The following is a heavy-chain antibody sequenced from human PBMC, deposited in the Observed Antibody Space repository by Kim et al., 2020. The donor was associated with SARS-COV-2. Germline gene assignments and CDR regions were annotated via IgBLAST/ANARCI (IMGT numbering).Heavy chain of an antibody. Sequence: GGSLRLSCAASGFTFSSYWMHWVRQAPGKGLEWVSRIKGDGSSIMYADSVKGRFTISRDNAKNTLYLQMNSLRAEDTAVYYCARDLDYDSYSNFDYWGQGTLVTVSS. J-gene: IGHJ4*02. CDR1: GFTFSSYW. V-gene: IGHV3-74*03. D-gene: IGHD3-9*01. CDR2: IKGDGSSI. CDR3: ARDLDYDSYSNFDY.